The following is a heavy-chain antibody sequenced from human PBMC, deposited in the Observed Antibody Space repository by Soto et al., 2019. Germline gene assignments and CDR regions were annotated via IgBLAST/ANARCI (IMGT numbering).Heavy chain of an antibody. CDR1: GYTFTSYD. V-gene: IGHV1-8*01. J-gene: IGHJ3*02. CDR3: ARGINYYDSGDDAFDS. D-gene: IGHD3-10*01. CDR2: MNPNSGNT. Sequence: QVQLVQSGAEVKKPGASVKVSCKASGYTFTSYDINWLRQATGQGLEWMGWMNPNSGNTGYAQKFQCRVTMTRNTSISTAYMELSSLRSEDTAVYYCARGINYYDSGDDAFDSWGQGTMVTVSS.